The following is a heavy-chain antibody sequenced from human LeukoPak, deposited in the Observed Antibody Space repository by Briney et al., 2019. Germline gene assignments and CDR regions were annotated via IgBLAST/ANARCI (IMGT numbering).Heavy chain of an antibody. V-gene: IGHV1-2*06. CDR1: GYTFTGYY. Sequence: ASVKVSCKASGYTFTGYYMHWVRQAPGQGLEWMGRINPNSGGTNYAQNFQGRVTMTRDTSISTAYMELSRLRSDDTAVYYCARGRTIAARKGDWFDPWGQGTLVTVSS. CDR3: ARGRTIAARKGDWFDP. D-gene: IGHD6-6*01. CDR2: INPNSGGT. J-gene: IGHJ5*02.